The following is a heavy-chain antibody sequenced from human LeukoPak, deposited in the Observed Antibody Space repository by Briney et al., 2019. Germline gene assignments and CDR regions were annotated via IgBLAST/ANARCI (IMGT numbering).Heavy chain of an antibody. CDR1: GFTFSSYA. D-gene: IGHD2-2*01. CDR2: ISGSGGST. Sequence: GGSLRLSCAASGFTFSSYAMSWVRQAPGQGLEWVSAISGSGGSTYYADSVKGRFTISRDNSKNTLYLQRNSLRAEDTAVYYCARSSSTVVVTSDTRYYYYYYMDVWGKGATVTVSS. CDR3: ARSSSTVVVTSDTRYYYYYYMDV. J-gene: IGHJ6*03. V-gene: IGHV3-23*01.